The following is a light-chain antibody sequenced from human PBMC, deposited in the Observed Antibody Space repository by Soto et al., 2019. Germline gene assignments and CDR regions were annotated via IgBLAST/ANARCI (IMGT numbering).Light chain of an antibody. V-gene: IGKV1-12*02. CDR1: QGISRW. Sequence: DIQMTQSPSSGSSSVGSIITITCRSSQGISRWLAWYQQKPGRAPKLLIYAASNLQTGVPSRFSGSGSGTDFTLTITSLQAEDFETYHCQQAYNVPSTFGPGTKVDIK. CDR2: AAS. J-gene: IGKJ3*01. CDR3: QQAYNVPST.